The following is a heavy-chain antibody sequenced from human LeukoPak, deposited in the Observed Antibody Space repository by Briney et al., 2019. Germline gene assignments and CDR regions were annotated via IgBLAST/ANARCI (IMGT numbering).Heavy chain of an antibody. Sequence: SETLSLTCTVSGGSISSYYWSWIRQPPGKGLEWSGYIYYSGSTNYNPSLKSRVTISVDTSKNQFSLKLSSVTAADTAVYYCARVLSYYDFWSGYKEEYYFDYWGQGTLVTVSS. CDR1: GGSISSYY. CDR2: IYYSGST. V-gene: IGHV4-59*01. D-gene: IGHD3-3*01. CDR3: ARVLSYYDFWSGYKEEYYFDY. J-gene: IGHJ4*02.